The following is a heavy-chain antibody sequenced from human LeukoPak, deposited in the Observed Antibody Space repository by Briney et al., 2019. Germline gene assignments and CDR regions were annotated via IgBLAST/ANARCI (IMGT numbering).Heavy chain of an antibody. CDR2: IYYSGST. Sequence: PSETLSLTCTVSGGSISSYYWSWIRQPPGKGLEWIGYIYYSGSTNYNPSLKSRVTISVDTSKNQFSLKLSSVTAADTAVYYCARQDSCSSTSCHLDYWGQGTLVTASS. CDR1: GGSISSYY. J-gene: IGHJ4*02. D-gene: IGHD2-2*01. V-gene: IGHV4-59*08. CDR3: ARQDSCSSTSCHLDY.